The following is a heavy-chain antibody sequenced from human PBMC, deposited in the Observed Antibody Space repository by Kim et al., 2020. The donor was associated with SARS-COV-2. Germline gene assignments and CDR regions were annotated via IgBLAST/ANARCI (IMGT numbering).Heavy chain of an antibody. CDR1: GFTFSSYA. J-gene: IGHJ6*02. Sequence: GGSLRLSCAASGFTFSSYAMHWVRQAPGKGLEWVAVISYDGSNKYYADSVKGRFTISRDNSKNTLYLQMNSLRAEDTAVYYCARGAYYDIFTGYLGPYYYYVGMDAWGQGTTVTVSS. D-gene: IGHD3-9*01. V-gene: IGHV3-30-3*01. CDR3: ARGAYYDIFTGYLGPYYYYVGMDA. CDR2: ISYDGSNK.